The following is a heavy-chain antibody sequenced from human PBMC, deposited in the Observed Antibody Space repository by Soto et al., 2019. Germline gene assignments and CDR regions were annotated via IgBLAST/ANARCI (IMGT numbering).Heavy chain of an antibody. J-gene: IGHJ4*02. V-gene: IGHV1-18*01. D-gene: IGHD3-10*01. CDR2: ISAYNGNT. Sequence: QVQLVQSGAEVKKPGASVKVSCTASGYTFTSYGISWVRQAPGQGLEWMGWISAYNGNTNYAQKLQGRVTMTTDTPATTAYMELRSLRSDHPAVYYRALEVRGVLVYDYWGQGTPVTVSS. CDR1: GYTFTSYG. CDR3: ALEVRGVLVYDY.